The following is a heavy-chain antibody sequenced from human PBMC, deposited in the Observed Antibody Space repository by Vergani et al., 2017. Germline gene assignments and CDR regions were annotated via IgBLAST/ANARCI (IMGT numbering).Heavy chain of an antibody. Sequence: QVQLVQSGAEVKKPGASVKVSCKASGYTFTGYYMHWVRQAPGQGLEWMGWINPNSGGTNYAQKFQGRVTMTRDTSISTAYMERSRLRSDDTAVYYCARDPITDYGGNLEAFDIWGQGTMVTVSS. CDR3: ARDPITDYGGNLEAFDI. J-gene: IGHJ3*02. CDR1: GYTFTGYY. D-gene: IGHD4-23*01. V-gene: IGHV1-2*02. CDR2: INPNSGGT.